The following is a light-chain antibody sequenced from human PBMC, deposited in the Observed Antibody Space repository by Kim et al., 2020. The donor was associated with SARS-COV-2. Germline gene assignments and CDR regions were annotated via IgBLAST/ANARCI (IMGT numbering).Light chain of an antibody. V-gene: IGLV1-44*01. CDR1: SSNNGSNT. J-gene: IGLJ1*01. CDR2: SNN. CDR3: AAWDDSLNGLYV. Sequence: RVTISCSGSSSNNGSNTVNWYQQLPGAAPKHLIYSNNQRPSGVPDRFSGSKSGTSASLAISGLQSEDETDYYCAAWDDSLNGLYVFGTGTKVTVL.